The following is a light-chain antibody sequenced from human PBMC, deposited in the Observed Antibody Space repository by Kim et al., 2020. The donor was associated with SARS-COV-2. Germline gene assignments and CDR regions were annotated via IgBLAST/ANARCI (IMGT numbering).Light chain of an antibody. CDR3: NSRDSRGNHWV. Sequence: SSELTQDPAVSVALGQTVRITCQGDSLRSYYASWYQQKPGQAPVIVIYGKNNRPSGIPDRFSGSSSGNTASLTITGAQAEDEADYNCNSRDSRGNHWVFG. CDR2: GKN. CDR1: SLRSYY. V-gene: IGLV3-19*01. J-gene: IGLJ3*02.